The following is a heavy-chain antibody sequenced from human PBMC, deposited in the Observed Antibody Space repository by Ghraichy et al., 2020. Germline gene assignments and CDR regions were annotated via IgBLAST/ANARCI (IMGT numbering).Heavy chain of an antibody. D-gene: IGHD3-10*01. CDR3: ARESEKNYYGSGSYLFDY. CDR2: ISSSSSTI. V-gene: IGHV3-48*02. Sequence: GESLNISCAASGFTFSSYSMNWVRQAPGKGLEWVSYISSSSSTIYYADSVKGRFTISRDNAKNSLYLQMNSLRDEDTAVYYCARESEKNYYGSGSYLFDYWGQGTLVTVSS. J-gene: IGHJ4*02. CDR1: GFTFSSYS.